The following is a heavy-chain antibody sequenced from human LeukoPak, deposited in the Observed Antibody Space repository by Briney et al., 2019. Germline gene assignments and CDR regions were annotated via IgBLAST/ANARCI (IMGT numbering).Heavy chain of an antibody. J-gene: IGHJ4*02. CDR1: GFTFSNYW. CDR2: IKYDGSAT. V-gene: IGHV3-74*01. Sequence: GGSLRLSCAASGFTFSNYWMHWIRQVPGKGLVWVSHIKYDGSATNYADSVKGRFTITRDNAKNTLYLQMNSLRAEDTAVYYCVSGSLQSGYNFDYWGQGALVTVSS. CDR3: VSGSLQSGYNFDY. D-gene: IGHD3-3*01.